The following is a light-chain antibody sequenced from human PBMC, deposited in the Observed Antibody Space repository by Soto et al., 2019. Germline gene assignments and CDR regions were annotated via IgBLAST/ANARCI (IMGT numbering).Light chain of an antibody. CDR3: HQYCRSPPR. Sequence: VVLTQSPGTLSLSPGERATLSCRASQSVTANYLAWYQQKHGQATTPLIHDASSMASGVPDRFNGRGSGSVFTLTLTILEPEDFPVYCCHQYCRSPPRFGQGTKLEIK. CDR1: QSVTANY. V-gene: IGKV3-20*01. CDR2: DAS. J-gene: IGKJ2*03.